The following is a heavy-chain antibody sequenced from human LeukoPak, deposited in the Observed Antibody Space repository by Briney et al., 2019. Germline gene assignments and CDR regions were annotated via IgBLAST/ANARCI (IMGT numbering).Heavy chain of an antibody. CDR2: IIPIFGTA. CDR1: GGTFSSYA. V-gene: IGHV1-69*01. J-gene: IGHJ4*02. CDR3: ARDAVNYYDSSGYSPLDY. Sequence: ASVKVSCKASGGTFSSYAISWVRQAPGQGLEWMGGIIPIFGTANYAQKFQGRVTITADESTSTAYMELSSLRSEDTAVYYCARDAVNYYDSSGYSPLDYWGQGTLVTVSS. D-gene: IGHD3-22*01.